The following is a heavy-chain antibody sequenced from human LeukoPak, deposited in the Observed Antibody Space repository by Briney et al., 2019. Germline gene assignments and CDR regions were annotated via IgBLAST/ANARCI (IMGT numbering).Heavy chain of an antibody. J-gene: IGHJ6*02. V-gene: IGHV3-23*01. Sequence: PGGSLRLSCVGSGFTLSSYAMSWVRQAPGKGLEWVSAISGSGTRTYYADSVKGRFTISRDNSKNTLYLQMNSLRAEDTAVYYCAKSTVTTDYYYGMDVWGQGTTVTVSS. D-gene: IGHD4-17*01. CDR3: AKSTVTTDYYYGMDV. CDR2: ISGSGTRT. CDR1: GFTLSSYA.